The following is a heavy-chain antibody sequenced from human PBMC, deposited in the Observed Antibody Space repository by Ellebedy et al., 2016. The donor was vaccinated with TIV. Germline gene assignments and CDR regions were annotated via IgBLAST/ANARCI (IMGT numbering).Heavy chain of an antibody. D-gene: IGHD1-1*01. V-gene: IGHV4-4*02. CDR1: GGSITSSHW. Sequence: MPSETLSLTCAVSGGSITSSHWWSWVRQPPGKGLEWIGEFYFGGRATYKPSLKSRVIIAVDKDKHQLSLNLDSVTAADTAVYYCARHLTTPGGRGFDCWGQGTLVSVSS. J-gene: IGHJ4*02. CDR3: ARHLTTPGGRGFDC. CDR2: FYFGGRA.